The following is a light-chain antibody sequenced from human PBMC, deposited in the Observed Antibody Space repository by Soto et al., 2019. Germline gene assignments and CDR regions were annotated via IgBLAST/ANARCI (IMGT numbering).Light chain of an antibody. CDR3: SSYTSSSSYV. CDR1: SSDIGGFYH. Sequence: ALTQPASVSDSPGQSITISCIGTSSDIGGFYHVSWHQQHPGKAPKLIIYDVSNRPSGVSNRFSGSKTGNTASLIISGLQAEDEADYYCSSYTSSSSYVFGFGTKVTAL. V-gene: IGLV2-14*03. J-gene: IGLJ1*01. CDR2: DVS.